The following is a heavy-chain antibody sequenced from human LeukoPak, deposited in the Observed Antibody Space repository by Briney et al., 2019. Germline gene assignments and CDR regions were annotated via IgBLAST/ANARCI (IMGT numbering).Heavy chain of an antibody. V-gene: IGHV3-11*01. J-gene: IGHJ4*02. CDR3: ARMGATCFDY. D-gene: IGHD1-26*01. CDR2: ISSSGSTI. CDR1: GFSVSSNY. Sequence: PGGSLRLSCAASGFSVSSNYMSWVRQAPGKGLEWVSYISSSGSTIYYADSVKGRFTISRDNAKNSLYLQMNSLRAEDTAVYYCARMGATCFDYWGQGTLVTVSS.